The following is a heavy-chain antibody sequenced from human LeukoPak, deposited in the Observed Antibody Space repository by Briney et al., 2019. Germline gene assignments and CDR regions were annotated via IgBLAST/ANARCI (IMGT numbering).Heavy chain of an antibody. CDR2: ISSSSSYI. D-gene: IGHD3-10*01. J-gene: IGHJ4*02. CDR3: ARAGEPGYFDY. V-gene: IGHV3-21*01. Sequence: GSLRLSFAASGXTFSSYSMNWVRQAPGKGLEWVSSISSSSSYIYYADSVKGRFTISRDNAKNSLYLQMNSLRAEDTAVYYCARAGEPGYFDYWGQGTLVTVSS. CDR1: GXTFSSYS.